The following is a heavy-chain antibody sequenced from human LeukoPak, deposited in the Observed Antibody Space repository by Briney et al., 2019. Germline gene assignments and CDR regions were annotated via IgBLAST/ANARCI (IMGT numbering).Heavy chain of an antibody. J-gene: IGHJ4*02. CDR3: ARGLSCSGNTCYAAHFDS. Sequence: ASVKVSCKASGDTFTTYGITWVRQAPGQGLGWMGWISGYNGNTEYTQKFQGRVAMTRDTSTSTAYMELRSLRSDDTAVYYCARGLSCSGNTCYAAHFDSWGQGTLVTVSS. CDR2: ISGYNGNT. CDR1: GDTFTTYG. D-gene: IGHD2-15*01. V-gene: IGHV1-18*01.